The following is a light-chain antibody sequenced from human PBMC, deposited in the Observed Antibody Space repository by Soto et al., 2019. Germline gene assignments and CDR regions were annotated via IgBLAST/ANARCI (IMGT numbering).Light chain of an antibody. CDR3: CSYTTSSTRV. J-gene: IGLJ1*01. CDR1: SSDVGSYDL. CDR2: EGS. V-gene: IGLV2-14*02. Sequence: QSALTQPPSASGSPGQSVTISCTGTSSDVGSYDLVSWYQHHPGKAPKLIIFEGSKRPSGVSNRFSGSKSGNTASLTISGLQAEDEANYYCCSYTTSSTRVFGTGTKLTVL.